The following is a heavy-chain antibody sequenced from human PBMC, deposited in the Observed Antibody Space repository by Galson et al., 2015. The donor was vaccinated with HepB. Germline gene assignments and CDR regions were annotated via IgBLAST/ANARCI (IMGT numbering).Heavy chain of an antibody. CDR1: GFTFSSNG. J-gene: IGHJ4*02. D-gene: IGHD3-10*01. CDR2: IWYDGSNK. Sequence: SLRLSCAASGFTFSSNGMHWVRQAPGKGLEWVAVIWYDGSNKYYADSVKGRFTISRDNSKNTMYLQMNGLRAEDTAVYYCARDRYYGSGSYMDYWGQGTLVTVSS. V-gene: IGHV3-33*01. CDR3: ARDRYYGSGSYMDY.